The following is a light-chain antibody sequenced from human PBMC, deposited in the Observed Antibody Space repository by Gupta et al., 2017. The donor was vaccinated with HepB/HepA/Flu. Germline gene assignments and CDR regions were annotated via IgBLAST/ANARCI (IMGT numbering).Light chain of an antibody. CDR2: NNN. CDR1: SSSIGSNT. CDR3: ATWDDSLNGPV. V-gene: IGLV1-44*01. J-gene: IGLJ2*01. Sequence: QSVLTQPPSASGTPGQRVTISCSGSSSSIGSNTVNWYQQLPGTAPKLLIYNNNQRPSGVPDRFSGSRSGTSASLAISGLQSEDEAGYYCATWDDSLNGPVFGGGTKLTVL.